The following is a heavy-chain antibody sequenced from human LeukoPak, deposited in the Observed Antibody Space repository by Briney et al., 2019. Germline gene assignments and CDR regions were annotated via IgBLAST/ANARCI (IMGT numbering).Heavy chain of an antibody. J-gene: IGHJ4*02. CDR3: AKAPYEYYYDSSHRGGLDC. D-gene: IGHD3-22*01. CDR1: GFTFSSYG. Sequence: PGGSLRLSCAASGFTFSSYGMSWVRQAPGKGLEWVSDISGSGGSTYYADSVKGRFTISRDNSKNTLYLQMNSLRAEDTAVYYCAKAPYEYYYDSSHRGGLDCWGQGTLVTVSS. V-gene: IGHV3-23*01. CDR2: ISGSGGST.